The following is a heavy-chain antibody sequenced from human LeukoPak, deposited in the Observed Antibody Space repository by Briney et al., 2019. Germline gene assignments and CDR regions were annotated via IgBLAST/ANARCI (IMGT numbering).Heavy chain of an antibody. D-gene: IGHD4-11*01. CDR3: ARGRGRWPTVNY. CDR2: MNPNSGNT. Sequence: ASVKVSCKASGYTFTSYDINWVRQATGQGLEWMGWMNPNSGNTGYAQKFQGRVTMTRNTFISTAYMELSSLRSEDTAVYYCARGRGRWPTVNYWGQGTLVTVSS. CDR1: GYTFTSYD. V-gene: IGHV1-8*01. J-gene: IGHJ4*02.